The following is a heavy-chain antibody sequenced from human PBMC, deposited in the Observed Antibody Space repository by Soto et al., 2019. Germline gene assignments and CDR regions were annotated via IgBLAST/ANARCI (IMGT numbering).Heavy chain of an antibody. CDR3: ARTPLVVPAAIEGRVDY. CDR1: GYTFTSYG. J-gene: IGHJ4*02. D-gene: IGHD2-2*01. V-gene: IGHV1-18*01. CDR2: ISAYNGNT. Sequence: QVQLVQSGAEVKKPGASVKVSCKASGYTFTSYGISWVRQAPGQGLEWMGWISAYNGNTNYAQKLQGRVTMTTDTSTSTAYMELRSLRSDDTAVYYCARTPLVVPAAIEGRVDYWGQGTLVTVSS.